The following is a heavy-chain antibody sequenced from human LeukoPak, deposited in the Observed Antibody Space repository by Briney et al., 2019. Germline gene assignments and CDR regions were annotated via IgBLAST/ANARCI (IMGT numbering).Heavy chain of an antibody. CDR2: ISYDGSNK. CDR1: GFTFSSYA. CDR3: ARDSDLGGRGAAAGTFDY. J-gene: IGHJ4*02. Sequence: GGSLRLSCAASGFTFSSYAMSWVRQAPGKGLEWVAVISYDGSNKYYADSVKGRFTISRDNSKNTLYLQMNSLRAEDTAVYYCARDSDLGGRGAAAGTFDYWGQGTLVTVSS. D-gene: IGHD6-13*01. V-gene: IGHV3-30-3*01.